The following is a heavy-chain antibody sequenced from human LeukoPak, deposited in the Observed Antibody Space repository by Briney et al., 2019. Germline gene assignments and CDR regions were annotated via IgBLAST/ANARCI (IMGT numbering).Heavy chain of an antibody. CDR3: ARGARGNWFDP. Sequence: GGSLRLSCAASGFTFSSYSMTWVRQAPGKRLEWVSSISSSSSYIYYADSVKGRFTISRDNAKNSLYLQMNSLRAEDTAVYYCARGARGNWFDPWGQGTLVTVSS. CDR2: ISSSSSYI. CDR1: GFTFSSYS. V-gene: IGHV3-21*01. J-gene: IGHJ5*02.